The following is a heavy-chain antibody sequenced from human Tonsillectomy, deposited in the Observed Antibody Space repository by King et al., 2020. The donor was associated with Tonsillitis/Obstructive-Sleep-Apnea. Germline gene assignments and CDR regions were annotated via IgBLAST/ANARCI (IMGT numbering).Heavy chain of an antibody. J-gene: IGHJ4*02. D-gene: IGHD3-3*01. Sequence: VQLVESGGGLVPPGGSLRISCAASGFTFSGYAMSWVRQAPGKGLEWVSAMVGGGDTTYYADSVKGRFTISRDNSKNMVHLQMNSLSAEDTAVYYCAKDPADDFWSGRPTNYFDSGGQGSLVTVSS. CDR3: AKDPADDFWSGRPTNYFDS. CDR1: GFTFSGYA. V-gene: IGHV3-23*04. CDR2: MVGGGDTT.